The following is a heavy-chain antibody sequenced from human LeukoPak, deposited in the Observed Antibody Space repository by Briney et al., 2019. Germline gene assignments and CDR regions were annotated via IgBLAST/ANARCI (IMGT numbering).Heavy chain of an antibody. CDR3: ARDLEYSRRPYYFDY. D-gene: IGHD6-6*01. CDR1: GFSFSTYS. V-gene: IGHV3-48*01. CDR2: ISSSSSTI. Sequence: GGSLRLSCAASGFSFSTYSMNWVRQAPGKGLEWVSYISSSSSTIYYADSVKGRFTISRDNAKNSLYLQMNSLRAEDTAVYYCARDLEYSRRPYYFDYWGQGTLVTVSS. J-gene: IGHJ4*02.